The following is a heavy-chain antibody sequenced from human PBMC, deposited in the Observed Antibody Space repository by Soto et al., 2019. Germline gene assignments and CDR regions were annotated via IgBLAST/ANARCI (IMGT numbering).Heavy chain of an antibody. CDR1: GGSISSGGYY. CDR3: ARSYDSSRFVFDP. V-gene: IGHV4-31*03. CDR2: IYYSGST. D-gene: IGHD3-22*01. J-gene: IGHJ5*02. Sequence: SETLSLTCTVSGGSISSGGYYWSWIRQHPGKGLEWIGYIYYSGSTYYNPSLKSRVTISVDTSKNQFSLKLSSVTAADTAVYYCARSYDSSRFVFDPWGQGTLVTSPQ.